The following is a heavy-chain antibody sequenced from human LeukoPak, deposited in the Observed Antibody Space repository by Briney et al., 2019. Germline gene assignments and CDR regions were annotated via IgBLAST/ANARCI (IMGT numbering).Heavy chain of an antibody. Sequence: GGSLRLSCAASGFTFSNYWMHWVRQTPGKGLVWVSRINSDGSSTTYADAVKGRFTISRDNAKNTLYLQMNSLRAEDTAVYYCAKVGVIVATGWFDPWGQGTLVTVSS. V-gene: IGHV3-74*01. CDR3: AKVGVIVATGWFDP. D-gene: IGHD2-15*01. CDR1: GFTFSNYW. CDR2: INSDGSST. J-gene: IGHJ5*02.